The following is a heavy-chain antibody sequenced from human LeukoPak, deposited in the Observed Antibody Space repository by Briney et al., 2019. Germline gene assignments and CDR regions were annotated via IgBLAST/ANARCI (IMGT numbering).Heavy chain of an antibody. CDR1: GYTFTSYY. D-gene: IGHD3-22*01. CDR3: ARPRGPDSSGYYLRYDY. CDR2: INPNSGGT. Sequence: ASVKVSCKASGYTFTSYYMHWVRQAPGQGLEWMGWINPNSGGTNYAQKFQGRVTMTRDTSISTAYMQLSRLNSDDTAVYYCARPRGPDSSGYYLRYDYWGQGTLVTVSS. J-gene: IGHJ4*02. V-gene: IGHV1-2*02.